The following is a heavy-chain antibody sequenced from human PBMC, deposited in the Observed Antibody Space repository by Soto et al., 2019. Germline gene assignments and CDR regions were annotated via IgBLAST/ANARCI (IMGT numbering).Heavy chain of an antibody. D-gene: IGHD6-19*01. J-gene: IGHJ4*02. CDR3: ASGGIAVH. V-gene: IGHV3-74*01. CDR1: GFTFSHNW. CDR2: MNSDGSST. Sequence: EVQLVESGGGLVQPGGSLRLSCAASGFTFSHNWMHWVRQAPGKGPVWVSRMNSDGSSTYYADSVKCRFTISRDNAKNTLYLQMNSLRADDTAVYYCASGGIAVHGGQGTLVTVSS.